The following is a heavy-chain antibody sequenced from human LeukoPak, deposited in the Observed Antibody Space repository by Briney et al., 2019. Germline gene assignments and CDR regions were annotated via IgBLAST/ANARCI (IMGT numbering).Heavy chain of an antibody. V-gene: IGHV4-39*01. CDR3: VRATRYCSRTSCSTTDFDY. CDR2: IFYKGST. D-gene: IGHD2-2*01. CDR1: GGSISRSSYY. Sequence: SETLSLTCTVSGGSISRSSYYWGWMRQPPGKGLEWFGGIFYKGSTYHNPSLKSRVTISVDTSKNQFSLKLSSVTAAETAVYYCVRATRYCSRTSCSTTDFDYWGRGTLVTASS. J-gene: IGHJ4*02.